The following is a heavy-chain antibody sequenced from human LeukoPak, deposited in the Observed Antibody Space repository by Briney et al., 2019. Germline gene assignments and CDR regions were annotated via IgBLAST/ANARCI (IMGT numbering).Heavy chain of an antibody. J-gene: IGHJ4*02. Sequence: GGSLRLSCAASGFTFSSYSMNWVRQAPGKGLEWVSSISSSSSYIYYADSVKGRFTIPRDNAKNSLYLQMNSLRAEDTAVYYCARDGVTVTKNFDYWGQGTLVTVSS. CDR2: ISSSSSYI. CDR1: GFTFSSYS. D-gene: IGHD4-17*01. CDR3: ARDGVTVTKNFDY. V-gene: IGHV3-21*01.